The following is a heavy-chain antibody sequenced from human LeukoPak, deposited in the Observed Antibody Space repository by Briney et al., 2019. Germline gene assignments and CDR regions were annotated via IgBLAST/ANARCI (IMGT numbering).Heavy chain of an antibody. CDR1: GFTFSSYG. CDR3: AKDLQTGDDVSLYYYYYGMDV. CDR2: ISYDGSNK. D-gene: IGHD7-27*01. Sequence: GGSLRLSCAASGFTFSSYGIHWVRQSPGKGLEWVAVISYDGSNKYFAHSVKGRFPLSRDNAKNTLYLQMSSLRAEDRAVYYCAKDLQTGDDVSLYYYYYGMDVWGKGTTVTVSS. V-gene: IGHV3-30*18. J-gene: IGHJ6*04.